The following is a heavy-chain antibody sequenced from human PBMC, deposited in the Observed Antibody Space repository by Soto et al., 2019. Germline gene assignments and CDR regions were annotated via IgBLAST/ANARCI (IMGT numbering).Heavy chain of an antibody. Sequence: QITLKESGPTLVKPTQTLTLTCTFSGFALSTSGVGVGWIRQPPGKALEWLALIYWDDDKRYSPSLKSRLTITKDTSKNQVVLTMTNMDPVDTARYYCAHTDHTAVTNPYYDSWGQGTLVTVSS. D-gene: IGHD4-17*01. V-gene: IGHV2-5*02. CDR2: IYWDDDK. CDR3: AHTDHTAVTNPYYDS. CDR1: GFALSTSGVG. J-gene: IGHJ4*02.